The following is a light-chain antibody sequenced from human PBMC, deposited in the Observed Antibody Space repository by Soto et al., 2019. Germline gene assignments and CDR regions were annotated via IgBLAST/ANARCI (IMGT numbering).Light chain of an antibody. Sequence: QCVLTQPPSVSGAPGQRVTISCTRSSSNIGAGHDVHWYQQLPGTAPKLLIYGNSNRPSGVPDRFSGSKSGTSASLAITGLQAEDEADYYCQSYDSSLSAYVVFGGGTKLTVL. V-gene: IGLV1-40*01. CDR3: QSYDSSLSAYVV. J-gene: IGLJ2*01. CDR2: GNS. CDR1: SSNIGAGHD.